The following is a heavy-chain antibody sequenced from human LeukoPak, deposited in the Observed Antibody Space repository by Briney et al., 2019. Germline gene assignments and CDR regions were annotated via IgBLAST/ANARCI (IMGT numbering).Heavy chain of an antibody. Sequence: GGPLRLSCAASGFTFSDYAMNWVRQAPGKGLEWVSSISPSSSYIYYADSVRGRFTISRDNAENSVFLQMDSLRAEDTAVYYCAHSSGYAYGLDYWGQGTLVTVSS. CDR1: GFTFSDYA. V-gene: IGHV3-21*01. D-gene: IGHD5-18*01. CDR3: AHSSGYAYGLDY. CDR2: ISPSSSYI. J-gene: IGHJ4*02.